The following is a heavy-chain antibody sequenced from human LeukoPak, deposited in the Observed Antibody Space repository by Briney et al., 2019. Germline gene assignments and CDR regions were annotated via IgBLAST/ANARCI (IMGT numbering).Heavy chain of an antibody. J-gene: IGHJ4*02. CDR3: ARAHYDYVWGSCRSFDY. V-gene: IGHV1-18*04. Sequence: RASVKVSCKASGYTFTGYYMHWVRQAPGQGLEWMGWISAYNGNTNYAQKLQGRVTMTTDTSTSTAYMELRSLRSDDTAVYYCARAHYDYVWGSCRSFDYWGQGTLVTVSS. CDR1: GYTFTGYY. CDR2: ISAYNGNT. D-gene: IGHD3-16*02.